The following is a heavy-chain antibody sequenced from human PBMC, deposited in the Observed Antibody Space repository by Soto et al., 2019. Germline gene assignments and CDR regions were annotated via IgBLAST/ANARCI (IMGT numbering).Heavy chain of an antibody. V-gene: IGHV1-2*02. J-gene: IGHJ4*02. D-gene: IGHD2-15*01. CDR3: ARVNVVVVAATREYYFDY. Sequence: GASVKVSCKASGYTFTGYYMHWVRQAPGQGLERMGWINPNSGGTNYAQKFQGRATMTRDTSISTAYMELSRLRSDDTAVYYCARVNVVVVAATREYYFDYWGQGTLVTVSS. CDR2: INPNSGGT. CDR1: GYTFTGYY.